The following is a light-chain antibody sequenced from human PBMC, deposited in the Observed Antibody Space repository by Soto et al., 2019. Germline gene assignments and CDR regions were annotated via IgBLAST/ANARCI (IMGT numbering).Light chain of an antibody. Sequence: DIQMTQSPSSLSASVGDRVTITCRASQSISSYLNWYQQKPGKAPKLLIYAASSLQSGVPSRFSGSGSGTAFALTISSLQPEDFATYYCQQSYSTHPTFGQGTKVEIK. J-gene: IGKJ1*01. CDR2: AAS. CDR3: QQSYSTHPT. CDR1: QSISSY. V-gene: IGKV1-39*01.